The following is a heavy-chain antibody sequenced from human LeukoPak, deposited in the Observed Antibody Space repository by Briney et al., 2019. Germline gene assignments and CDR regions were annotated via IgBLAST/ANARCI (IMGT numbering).Heavy chain of an antibody. CDR1: GFTFDDYA. D-gene: IGHD3-10*01. CDR2: ISWDGGST. J-gene: IGHJ5*02. V-gene: IGHV3-43D*03. CDR3: ARGQRGSNWFDP. Sequence: GGSLRLSCAASGFTFDDYAMHWVRQAPGKGLEWVSLISWDGGSTYYADSVKGRFTISRDNSKNSLYLQMNSLRAEDTAVYYCARGQRGSNWFDPWGQGTLVTVSS.